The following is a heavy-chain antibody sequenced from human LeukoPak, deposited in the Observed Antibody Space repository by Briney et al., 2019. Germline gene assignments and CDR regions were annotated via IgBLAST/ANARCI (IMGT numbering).Heavy chain of an antibody. J-gene: IGHJ4*02. CDR1: GFTFSSYE. CDR3: ECGPRGDLDY. D-gene: IGHD2-21*01. CDR2: ISSSGSTI. V-gene: IGHV3-48*03. Sequence: PGGSLRLSCAASGFTFSSYEMNWVRQAPGKGLEWVSYISSSGSTIYYADSVKGRFTISRDNAKNSLYLQMNSLRAEDTAVYYCECGPRGDLDYWGQGTLVTVSS.